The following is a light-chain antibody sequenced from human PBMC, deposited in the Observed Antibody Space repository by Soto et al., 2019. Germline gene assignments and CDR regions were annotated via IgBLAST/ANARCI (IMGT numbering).Light chain of an antibody. J-gene: IGLJ2*01. CDR3: QSCDSSLSVV. V-gene: IGLV1-40*01. CDR1: SSNIGSGFD. CDR2: GNS. Sequence: QPVLTQPPSVSAAPGQRVTISCTRSSSNIGSGFDVHWYKQLPGTAPKLLIYGNSNRPSGVPDRFSGSKSGTSASLAITGLQSEDEADYYCQSCDSSLSVVFGGGTKLTVL.